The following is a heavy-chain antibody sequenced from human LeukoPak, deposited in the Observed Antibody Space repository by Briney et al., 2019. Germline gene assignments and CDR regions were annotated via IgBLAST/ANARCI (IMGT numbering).Heavy chain of an antibody. CDR3: ARVTGERNRRIAAAGTGRWFDP. Sequence: SETLSLTCAVYGGSFSGYYWSWIRQPPGKGLEWIGEINHNGSTNYNPSLKSRVTISVDTSKNQFSLKLSSVTAADTAVYYCARVTGERNRRIAAAGTGRWFDPWGQGTLVTVSS. V-gene: IGHV4-34*01. CDR1: GGSFSGYY. CDR2: INHNGST. D-gene: IGHD6-13*01. J-gene: IGHJ5*02.